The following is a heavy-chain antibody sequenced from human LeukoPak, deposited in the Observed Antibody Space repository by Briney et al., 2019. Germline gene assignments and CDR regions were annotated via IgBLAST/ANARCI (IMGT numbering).Heavy chain of an antibody. CDR2: ISSTGGST. CDR3: AGELRFLEWSNLRAFDP. D-gene: IGHD3-3*01. V-gene: IGHV3-23*01. CDR1: GFTFTSYA. J-gene: IGHJ5*02. Sequence: PGGSLRLSCAGSGFTFTSYAMSWVRQAPGKGLEWVSSISSTGGSTYYAISVKGRFTISRDNSKKTQYLQMNSLRAEDTAVYYCAGELRFLEWSNLRAFDPWGQGTLVTVSS.